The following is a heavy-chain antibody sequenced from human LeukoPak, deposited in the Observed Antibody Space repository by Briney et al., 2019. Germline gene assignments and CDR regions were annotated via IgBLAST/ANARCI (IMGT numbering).Heavy chain of an antibody. CDR3: AKDYDMWTGSLDY. CDR1: GFLFSSSA. V-gene: IGHV3-23*01. J-gene: IGHJ4*02. Sequence: PGGSLRLSCAASGFLFSSSAMTWVRQAPGKGLEWVSTITDTGDSTHYADSVKGRFTFSRDNSKNTLYLQMNSLRAEDTAVYFCAKDYDMWTGSLDYWGQGTLVTVSS. CDR2: ITDTGDST. D-gene: IGHD3-9*01.